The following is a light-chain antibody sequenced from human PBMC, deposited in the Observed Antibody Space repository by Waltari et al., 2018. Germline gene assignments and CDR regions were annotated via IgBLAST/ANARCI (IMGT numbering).Light chain of an antibody. V-gene: IGKV1-39*01. CDR3: QHGYGTPYS. Sequence: DIQMTQSPSSLSASVGDRVTITCRASENVKNYLNWYQQKPGKAPKLLIYKASTLQSGVPSRFSGSGSGTDYTFTISSLQSEDVATYYCQHGYGTPYSFGQGTKVE. CDR2: KAS. CDR1: ENVKNY. J-gene: IGKJ2*03.